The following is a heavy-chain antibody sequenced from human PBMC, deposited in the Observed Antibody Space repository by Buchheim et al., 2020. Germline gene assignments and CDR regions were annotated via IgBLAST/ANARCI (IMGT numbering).Heavy chain of an antibody. Sequence: QVQLQQWGAGLVKPSGTLSLTCAVSGVSITTTKWWAWFRQPPGKGLEWIAEIWHSGSANYSPSLKSRLSISVDKSANQFSLRLTSVTAADTAVYYCAGWDRATYYFDSWGQGTL. D-gene: IGHD1-26*01. J-gene: IGHJ4*02. CDR1: GVSITTTKW. V-gene: IGHV4-4*02. CDR2: IWHSGSA. CDR3: AGWDRATYYFDS.